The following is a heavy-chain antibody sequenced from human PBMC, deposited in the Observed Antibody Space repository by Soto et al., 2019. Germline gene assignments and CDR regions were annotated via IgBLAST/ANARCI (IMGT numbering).Heavy chain of an antibody. V-gene: IGHV3-30-3*01. CDR1: GFTFSSYA. Sequence: QVQLVESGGGVVQPGRSPRLSCAASGFTFSSYAMHWVRQAPGKGLEWVAVISYDGSKKYYADSVKGRFTISRDNSKNTLYVQMNSLRAEDTAVYYCARDPGSYFDYWGQGTLVTVSS. J-gene: IGHJ4*02. D-gene: IGHD3-10*01. CDR3: ARDPGSYFDY. CDR2: ISYDGSKK.